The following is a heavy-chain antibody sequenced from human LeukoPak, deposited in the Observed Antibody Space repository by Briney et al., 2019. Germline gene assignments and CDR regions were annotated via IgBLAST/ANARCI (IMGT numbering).Heavy chain of an antibody. D-gene: IGHD1-26*01. V-gene: IGHV3-30-3*01. CDR3: ARAVVGARWDAFDV. J-gene: IGHJ3*01. CDR2: ISSDGSNK. Sequence: PGGSLRLSCAASGFTFSSYAMHWVRQAPGKGLEWVAVISSDGSNKYYADSVKGRFTISRDNSKNTLYLQMNSLRAEDTAVYYCARAVVGARWDAFDVWGQGTMVTVSS. CDR1: GFTFSSYA.